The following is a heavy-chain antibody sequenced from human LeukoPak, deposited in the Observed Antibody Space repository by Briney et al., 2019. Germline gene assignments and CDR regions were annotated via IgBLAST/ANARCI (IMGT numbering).Heavy chain of an antibody. J-gene: IGHJ6*03. CDR3: ARLYRLQAGYYMDV. CDR1: GGCISSYY. D-gene: IGHD3-16*02. CDR2: IYYSGST. Sequence: SETLSLTCTVSGGCISSYYWSWIRQPPGKRLEWIGYIYYSGSTNYNPSLKSRVTISVDTSKNQFSLKLSSVTAADTAVYYCARLYRLQAGYYMDVWGKGTTVTVSS. V-gene: IGHV4-59*01.